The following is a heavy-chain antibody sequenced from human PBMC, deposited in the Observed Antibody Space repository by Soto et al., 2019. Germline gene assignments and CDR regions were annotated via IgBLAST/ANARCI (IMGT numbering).Heavy chain of an antibody. V-gene: IGHV4-34*01. D-gene: IGHD1-26*01. Sequence: PSETLSLTCAVYGGSFSGYYWSWIRQPPGKGLEWIGEINHSGSTNYNPSLKSRVTISVDTSKNQFSLKLSSVTAADTAVYYCYSGSYYYFDYWGQGTLVTVSS. J-gene: IGHJ4*02. CDR1: GGSFSGYY. CDR2: INHSGST. CDR3: YSGSYYYFDY.